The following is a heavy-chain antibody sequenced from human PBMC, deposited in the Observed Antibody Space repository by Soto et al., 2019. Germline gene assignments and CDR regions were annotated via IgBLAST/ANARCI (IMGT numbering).Heavy chain of an antibody. CDR2: INPSGGST. D-gene: IGHD5-12*01. V-gene: IGHV1-46*01. CDR1: GYTFTSYY. J-gene: IGHJ3*01. CDR3: AGGSPAGSSGYPRQDAFDV. Sequence: QVQLVQSGAEGKKPGASVKVSCKASGYTFTSYYMHWVRQAPGQGLGWMGIINPSGGSTSYAEKFLCRVTMTREPSTSTVYLELRSLRSEDTAVYYCAGGSPAGSSGYPRQDAFDVWGQGTMVTVSS.